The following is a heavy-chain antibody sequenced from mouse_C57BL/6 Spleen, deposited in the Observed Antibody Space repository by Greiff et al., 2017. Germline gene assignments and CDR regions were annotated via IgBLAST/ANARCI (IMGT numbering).Heavy chain of an antibody. D-gene: IGHD1-1*01. J-gene: IGHJ4*01. CDR2: INPNYGTT. CDR1: GYSFTDYN. V-gene: IGHV1-39*01. CDR3: ARRGYYGSVHAMDY. Sequence: EVQLQESGPELVKPGASVKISCKASGYSFTDYNMNWVKQSNGKSLEWIGVINPNYGTTSYNQKFKGKATLTVDQSSSTAYMQLNSLTSEDSAVYYCARRGYYGSVHAMDYWGQGTSVTVSS.